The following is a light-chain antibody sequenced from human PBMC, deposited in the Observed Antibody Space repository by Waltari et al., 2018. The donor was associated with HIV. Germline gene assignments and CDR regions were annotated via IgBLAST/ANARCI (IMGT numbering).Light chain of an antibody. J-gene: IGLJ3*02. Sequence: QSVLAQPPSASGTPGQRVTLSCSGSSSNIARNTANWYQQLPGTAPKLLIYANEQRPSGVPDRFSGSKSDTSASLAISGLQSEDEADFYCAAWDDSLNEWLFGGGTKLTVL. CDR3: AAWDDSLNEWL. V-gene: IGLV1-44*01. CDR1: SSNIARNT. CDR2: ANE.